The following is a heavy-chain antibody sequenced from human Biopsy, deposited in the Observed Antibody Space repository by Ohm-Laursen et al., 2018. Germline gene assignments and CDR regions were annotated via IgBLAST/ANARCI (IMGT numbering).Heavy chain of an antibody. D-gene: IGHD3-22*01. J-gene: IGHJ2*01. Sequence: GTLSLTCTVSGDSISSYYWSLIRQSPGKGLEWIGYVYYTGSTGYNPSLQSRVTISVDTSKNHFSLRLRSVTPADTAIYYCARDRGYYSDRTVPGYFDLWGRGTLVTVSS. CDR2: VYYTGST. CDR1: GDSISSYY. V-gene: IGHV4-59*01. CDR3: ARDRGYYSDRTVPGYFDL.